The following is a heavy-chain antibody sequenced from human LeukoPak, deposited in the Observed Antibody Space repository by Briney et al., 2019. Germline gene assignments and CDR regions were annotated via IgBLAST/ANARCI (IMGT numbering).Heavy chain of an antibody. Sequence: SETLSLTCTVSGGSISSYYWSWIRQPPGKGLEWIGYIYYSGSTNYNPSLKSRVTISVDTSKNQFSLKLSSVTAADTAVYYCARAVDYYGSGSYYPSFDYWGQGTLVTVSS. CDR3: ARAVDYYGSGSYYPSFDY. CDR2: IYYSGST. V-gene: IGHV4-59*01. J-gene: IGHJ4*02. CDR1: GGSISSYY. D-gene: IGHD3-10*01.